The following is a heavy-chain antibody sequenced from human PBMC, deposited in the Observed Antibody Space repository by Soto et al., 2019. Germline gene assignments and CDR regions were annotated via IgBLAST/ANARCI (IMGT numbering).Heavy chain of an antibody. D-gene: IGHD2-15*01. J-gene: IGHJ6*02. Sequence: PGGSLRLSCAASGFTFSNYAMSWVRQAPGKGLEWVSLVSATAGNTYYTDYVKGRFTISRDNSRNTLYLQINSLRYEDTAVYYCARGDREDIAVVIGVRPGEYGVDVWGQGTTVTVSS. CDR2: VSATAGNT. V-gene: IGHV3-23*01. CDR1: GFTFSNYA. CDR3: ARGDREDIAVVIGVRPGEYGVDV.